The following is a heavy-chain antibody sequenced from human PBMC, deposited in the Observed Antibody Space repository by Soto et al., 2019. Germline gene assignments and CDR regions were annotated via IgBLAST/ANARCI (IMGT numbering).Heavy chain of an antibody. D-gene: IGHD6-13*01. J-gene: IGHJ5*02. V-gene: IGHV3-48*02. CDR3: ARDSPYSSSWYDLNWFDP. CDR2: ISSIGTTI. Sequence: GGSLRLSCAASGFTIDTYSLNWVRQAPGKGLEWVSFISSIGTTIYYAGSVKGRITISRDNAKNSLYLQMNSLRDENTAVYYCARDSPYSSSWYDLNWFDPWGQGTLVTVSS. CDR1: GFTIDTYS.